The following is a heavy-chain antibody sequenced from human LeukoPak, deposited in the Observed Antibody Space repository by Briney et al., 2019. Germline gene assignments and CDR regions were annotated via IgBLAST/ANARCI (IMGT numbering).Heavy chain of an antibody. J-gene: IGHJ4*02. CDR3: TNGYRALYLDY. CDR1: GFTFSNAW. V-gene: IGHV3-15*01. D-gene: IGHD5-18*01. CDR2: IKSKTDGGTT. Sequence: GGSLRLSCAASGFTFSNAWMSWVRQAPGKGLEWVGRIKSKTDGGTTDYAAPVKGRFTISRDDSKNTLYLQMHSLKTEDTAVYYCTNGYRALYLDYWGQGTLVTVSS.